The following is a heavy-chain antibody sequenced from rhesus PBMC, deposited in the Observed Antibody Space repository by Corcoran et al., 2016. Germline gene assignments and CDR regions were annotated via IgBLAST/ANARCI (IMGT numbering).Heavy chain of an antibody. J-gene: IGHJ4*01. CDR3: GRLGQLANDY. D-gene: IGHD3-3*01. CDR2: IHGDKDIT. V-gene: IGHV4-80*01. Sequence: QVQLQESGPRLVKPSDTLSLSCAVSGASFRHYWWSWIRQSRGKGLEWIGEIHGDKDITNFNRTLKSRDTISKNPSKSTISLRLSPVTAADTAVYYCGRLGQLANDYWGQGVLVTVSS. CDR1: GASFRHYW.